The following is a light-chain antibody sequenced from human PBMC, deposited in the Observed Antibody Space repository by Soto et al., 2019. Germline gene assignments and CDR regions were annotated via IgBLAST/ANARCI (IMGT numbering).Light chain of an antibody. CDR2: GAS. V-gene: IGKV3-20*01. CDR1: QSVTSSY. CDR3: QHYGSSPRT. Sequence: ESEVTQSRCTLCLSTGERATLSCRASQSVTSSYLAWYQQKPGQAPRLLIFGASSRATGIPDRFSGSGSGTDFTLTISRLEPEDFVVYYCQHYGSSPRTFDHGTKVDIK. J-gene: IGKJ1*01.